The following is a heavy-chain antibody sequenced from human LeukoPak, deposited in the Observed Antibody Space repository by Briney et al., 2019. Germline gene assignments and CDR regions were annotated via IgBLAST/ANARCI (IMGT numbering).Heavy chain of an antibody. J-gene: IGHJ5*02. CDR3: ARHSGLRSPFDP. Sequence: SETLSLTCTVSGGSISTTNYYWGWIRRPPGRNLEWIGSIYSSGNTYYNPSLESRVTISVDTSKNQLSLKLTSATAADTSVYYCARHSGLRSPFDPWGQGTLVTVSS. V-gene: IGHV4-39*01. CDR2: IYSSGNT. CDR1: GGSISTTNYY. D-gene: IGHD3-3*01.